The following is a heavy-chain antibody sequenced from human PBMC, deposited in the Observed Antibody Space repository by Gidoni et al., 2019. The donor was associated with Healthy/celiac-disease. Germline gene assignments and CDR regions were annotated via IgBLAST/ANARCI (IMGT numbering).Heavy chain of an antibody. V-gene: IGHV3-15*01. J-gene: IGHJ4*02. CDR1: GFTFSNAW. CDR2: IKSKTDGGTT. D-gene: IGHD2-2*01. CDR3: TTLVPIVVVPAARDY. Sequence: EVQLVESGGGLVKPVGSLRLACAGSGFTFSNAWMCWVRQAPGKGLEWVGRIKSKTDGGTTDYAAPVKGRFTISRDDSKNTLYLQMNSLKTEDTAVYYCTTLVPIVVVPAARDYWGQGTLVTVSS.